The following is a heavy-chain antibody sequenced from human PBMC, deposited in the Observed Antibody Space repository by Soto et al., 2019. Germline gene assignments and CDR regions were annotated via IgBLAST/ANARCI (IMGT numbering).Heavy chain of an antibody. D-gene: IGHD6-25*01. J-gene: IGHJ6*03. CDR1: GLTVSNNS. CDR3: ARAGVYSSAYMDV. Sequence: EVQLVESGGGLVQPGGSLRVSCAASGLTVSNNSMNWVRQITGKGLEWVSITFSGGSTYYADSVKGRFTVSRDNSKNTLHLQMNSLTAEDTAVYYCARAGVYSSAYMDVWGAGATVTVSS. CDR2: TFSGGST. V-gene: IGHV3-66*01.